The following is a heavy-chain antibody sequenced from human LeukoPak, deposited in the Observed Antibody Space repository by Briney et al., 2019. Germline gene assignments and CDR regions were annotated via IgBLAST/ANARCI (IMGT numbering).Heavy chain of an antibody. V-gene: IGHV1-69*13. D-gene: IGHD3-3*01. J-gene: IGHJ4*02. CDR1: GGTFSSYA. CDR2: ITPIFGTA. Sequence: SVKVSCKASGGTFSSYAISWVRQAPGQGLEWMGGITPIFGTANYAQKFQGRVTITADESTSTAYMELSSLRSEDTAVYYCARAQSVDFWSGYEFYDYWGQGTLVTVSS. CDR3: ARAQSVDFWSGYEFYDY.